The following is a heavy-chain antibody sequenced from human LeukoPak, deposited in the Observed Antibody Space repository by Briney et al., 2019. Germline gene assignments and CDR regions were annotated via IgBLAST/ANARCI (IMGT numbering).Heavy chain of an antibody. J-gene: IGHJ5*02. CDR1: GYTFISYA. CDR3: ATQARITIFGVVTQWSNWFDP. V-gene: IGHV1-8*01. D-gene: IGHD3-3*01. Sequence: ASVKVSCKTSGYTFISYAMNWVRQAPGQGPEWMGRMNPNSGHTVYAQKFQGRVTITKNMARSTAYMELSRLRSEDTAVYYCATQARITIFGVVTQWSNWFDPWGQGTLVTVSS. CDR2: MNPNSGHT.